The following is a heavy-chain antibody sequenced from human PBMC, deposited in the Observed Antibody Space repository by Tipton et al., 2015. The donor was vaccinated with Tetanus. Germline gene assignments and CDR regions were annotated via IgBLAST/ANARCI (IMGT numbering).Heavy chain of an antibody. CDR1: GDSISSFY. J-gene: IGHJ6*02. D-gene: IGHD3-10*01. Sequence: TLSLTCSVSGDSISSFYWSWIRQHPGEGLEWIGYISNSGSTYYNPSLKSRVTISVDTSQKQISLKVNSVTAADTAVYYCARDRGVRGGYYYYHGMDVWGQGTTVTVSS. CDR3: ARDRGVRGGYYYYHGMDV. V-gene: IGHV4-59*06. CDR2: ISNSGST.